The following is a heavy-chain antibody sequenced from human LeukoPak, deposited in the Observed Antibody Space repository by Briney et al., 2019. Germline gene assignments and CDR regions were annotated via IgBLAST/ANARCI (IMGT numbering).Heavy chain of an antibody. Sequence: ASVKVSCKASGYTFTSYYLFWVRQAPGQGLEWMGIINPSGGSTSYAQKFQGRVTMTRDTSTSTVYMELSSLRSEDTAVYYCARDNTSTGPFDYWGQGTLVTVSS. D-gene: IGHD1-1*01. CDR3: ARDNTSTGPFDY. CDR1: GYTFTSYY. CDR2: INPSGGST. J-gene: IGHJ4*02. V-gene: IGHV1-46*01.